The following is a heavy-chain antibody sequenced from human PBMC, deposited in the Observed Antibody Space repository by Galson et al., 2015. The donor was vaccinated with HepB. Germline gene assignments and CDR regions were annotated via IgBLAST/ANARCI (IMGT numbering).Heavy chain of an antibody. Sequence: SLRLSCAASGFTFSSYAMHWVRQAPGKGLEWVAVISYDGSNKYYADSVKGRFTISRDNSKNTLYLQMNSPRAEDTAVYYCARNWEYFDYWGQGTLVTVSS. CDR2: ISYDGSNK. V-gene: IGHV3-30-3*01. J-gene: IGHJ4*02. D-gene: IGHD7-27*01. CDR3: ARNWEYFDY. CDR1: GFTFSSYA.